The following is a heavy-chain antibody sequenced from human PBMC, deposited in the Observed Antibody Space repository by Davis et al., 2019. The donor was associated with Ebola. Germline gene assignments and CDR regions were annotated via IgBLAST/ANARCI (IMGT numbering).Heavy chain of an antibody. J-gene: IGHJ5*02. Sequence: PSQTLSPTCLLPGARASINSGAWNWIRQSPSSGLQWLGRTYYASKWYHDYAVTVKSRITINPDTSKNQFSLQLNSVTPEDTAVYYCARGWLRGWFDPWGQGTLVTVSS. CDR3: ARGWLRGWFDP. CDR2: TYYASKWYH. D-gene: IGHD5-12*01. V-gene: IGHV6-1*01. CDR1: GARASINSGA.